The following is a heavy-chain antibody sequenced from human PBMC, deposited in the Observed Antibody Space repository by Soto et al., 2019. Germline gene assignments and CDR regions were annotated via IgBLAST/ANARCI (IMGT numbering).Heavy chain of an antibody. D-gene: IGHD1-26*01. V-gene: IGHV1-69*01. Sequence: QVRLVQSGAEVKKPGSSVKVSCKASGGTFSSYAISWVRQAPGQGLEWMGGIIPIFGTANYAQKFQGRVTITAAESTSRADTELSSLRCDDTAVYYCARCERVGREPPPPLYYYYYGMDVWGQETTVTVSS. CDR3: ARCERVGREPPPPLYYYYYGMDV. J-gene: IGHJ6*02. CDR2: IIPIFGTA. CDR1: GGTFSSYA.